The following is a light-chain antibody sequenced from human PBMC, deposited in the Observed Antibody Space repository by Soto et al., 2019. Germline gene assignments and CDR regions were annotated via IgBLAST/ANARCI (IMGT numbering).Light chain of an antibody. V-gene: IGKV1-5*03. CDR3: QQYNSYLVT. J-gene: IGKJ2*01. CDR2: KAS. Sequence: DIQMTQSPSTLSGSVGDRVTITCRASQTISSWLAWYQQKPGKAPNLLIYKASSLESGVPSRFSGSGSGTEFTLTISSLQPDDFATYYCQQYNSYLVTFGQGTKVDIK. CDR1: QTISSW.